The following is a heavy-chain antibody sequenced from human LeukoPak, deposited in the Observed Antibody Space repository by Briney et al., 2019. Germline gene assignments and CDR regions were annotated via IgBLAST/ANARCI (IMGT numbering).Heavy chain of an antibody. CDR3: PSIIAARDWFEP. V-gene: IGHV1-2*02. CDR1: RYTFTGYY. D-gene: IGHD6-6*01. Sequence: ASVKVSCKASRYTFTGYYTHWLRQAPGQGLEWMGWINPNSGDTNYAQKLQDGVTMTRDTSINTPYMEPSRLRSNETPVYKFPSIIAARDWFEPWGQGTLVTVSS. CDR2: INPNSGDT. J-gene: IGHJ5*02.